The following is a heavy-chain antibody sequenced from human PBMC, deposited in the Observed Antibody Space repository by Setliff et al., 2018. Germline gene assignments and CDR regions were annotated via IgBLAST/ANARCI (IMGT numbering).Heavy chain of an antibody. CDR2: INPRTGVT. V-gene: IGHV1-2*02. J-gene: IGHJ6*04. D-gene: IGHD3-10*01. CDR3: ARGTDYHGSGSYWAKDV. Sequence: ASVKVSCKASGHSLTSNHFHWVRQAPGQGLEWMGWINPRTGVTNYARNFQGRVTMTRDTSITTVYMDLSRLKSDDTAVYYCARGTDYHGSGSYWAKDVWGKGTTVTVSS. CDR1: GHSLTSNH.